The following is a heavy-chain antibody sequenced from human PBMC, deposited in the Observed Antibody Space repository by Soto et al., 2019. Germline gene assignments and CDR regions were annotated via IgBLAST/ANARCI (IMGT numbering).Heavy chain of an antibody. J-gene: IGHJ6*02. D-gene: IGHD2-2*01. Sequence: GGSLRLSCAASGFTFSSYAMNWVRQAPGKGLEWVAGVSASGGGTSYADSVKGRFTISRDNSKDTLYLQMNSLRAEDTAVYYCAKSSSRAHYYAMDVWGQGTTVTV. V-gene: IGHV3-23*01. CDR2: VSASGGGT. CDR1: GFTFSSYA. CDR3: AKSSSRAHYYAMDV.